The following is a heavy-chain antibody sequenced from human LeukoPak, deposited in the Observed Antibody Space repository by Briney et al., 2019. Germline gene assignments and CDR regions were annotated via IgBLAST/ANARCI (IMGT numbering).Heavy chain of an antibody. CDR3: AKDGAYCGGDCYSEYFQH. D-gene: IGHD2-21*02. V-gene: IGHV3-23*01. CDR1: GFTFSSYA. CDR2: ISSSGGST. J-gene: IGHJ1*01. Sequence: GGSQRLSCAASGFTFSSYAMSWVRQAPGKGLEWVSAISSSGGSTYYADSVKGRFTISRDNSKNTLYLQMNSLRAEDTAVYYCAKDGAYCGGDCYSEYFQHWCQGTLVTVSS.